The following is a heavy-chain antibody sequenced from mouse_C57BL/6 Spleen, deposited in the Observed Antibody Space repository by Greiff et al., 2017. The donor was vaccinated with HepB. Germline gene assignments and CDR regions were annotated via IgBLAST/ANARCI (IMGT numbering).Heavy chain of an antibody. J-gene: IGHJ4*01. CDR2: IWSGGST. CDR3: ARNWDGGPYYAMDY. CDR1: GFSLTSYG. V-gene: IGHV2-2*01. D-gene: IGHD4-1*01. Sequence: VQLVESGPGLVQPSQSLSITCTVSGFSLTSYGVHWVRQSPGKGLEWLGVIWSGGSTDYNAAFISRLSISKDNSKSQVFFKMNSLQADDTAIYYCARNWDGGPYYAMDYWGQGTSVTVSS.